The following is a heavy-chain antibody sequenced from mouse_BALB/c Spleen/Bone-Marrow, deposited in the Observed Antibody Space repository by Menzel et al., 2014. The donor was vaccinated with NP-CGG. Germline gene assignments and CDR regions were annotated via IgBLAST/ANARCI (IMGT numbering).Heavy chain of an antibody. Sequence: VQLQQSGAEVVKPGASVKVSCKASGYTFTNYWMQWVKQRPGQGLEWIGEIEPSDSYTNYNQDFKGKATLTVDKSSSTAYMQLSSLTSEDSAVYYCARGRNTVVSDYWGQGTSRTGSS. J-gene: IGHJ2*02. CDR1: GYTFTNYW. V-gene: IGHV1-69*02. CDR3: ARGRNTVVSDY. CDR2: IEPSDSYT. D-gene: IGHD1-1*01.